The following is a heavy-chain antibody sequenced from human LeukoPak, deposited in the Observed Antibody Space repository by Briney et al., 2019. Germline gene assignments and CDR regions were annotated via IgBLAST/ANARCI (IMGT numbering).Heavy chain of an antibody. J-gene: IGHJ4*02. Sequence: GGSLRLSCAASGFTFDDYGMSWVRQAPGKGLEWVSGINWNGGSTGYADSVKGRFTISRDNAKNPLYLQMNSLRAEDTAVYYCATTNDYTRGGYDYWGQGTLVTVSS. CDR3: ATTNDYTRGGYDY. CDR1: GFTFDDYG. CDR2: INWNGGST. V-gene: IGHV3-20*04. D-gene: IGHD4-11*01.